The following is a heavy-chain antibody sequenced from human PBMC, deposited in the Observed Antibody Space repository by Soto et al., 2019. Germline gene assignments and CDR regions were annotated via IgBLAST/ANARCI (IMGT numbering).Heavy chain of an antibody. J-gene: IGHJ3*02. CDR1: GGTFSSYT. CDR3: AALEAPDAFDI. CDR2: IIPILGIA. Sequence: QVQLVQSGAEVKKPGSSVKVSCKASGGTFSSYTISWVRQAPGQGLEWMGRIIPILGIANYAQKFQGRVTITADKSTSPAYMELSSLRSEDTAVYYCAALEAPDAFDIWGHGTMVTVSS. V-gene: IGHV1-69*02.